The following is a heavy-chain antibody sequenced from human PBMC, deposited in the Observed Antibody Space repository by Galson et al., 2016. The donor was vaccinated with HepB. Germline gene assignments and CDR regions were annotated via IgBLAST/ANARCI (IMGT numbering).Heavy chain of an antibody. D-gene: IGHD6-6*01. J-gene: IGHJ4*02. CDR2: ISWDGTST. CDR3: AKDAPAARLGPDYFDY. CDR1: GFTFDSYT. Sequence: SLRLSCAASGFTFDSYTMHWVRQAPRKGLEWVSLISWDGTSTYYADSVKGRFTISRDNSKNSLYLQMNSVRTEDTALYYCAKDAPAARLGPDYFDYWGQGTLVTVSS. V-gene: IGHV3-43*01.